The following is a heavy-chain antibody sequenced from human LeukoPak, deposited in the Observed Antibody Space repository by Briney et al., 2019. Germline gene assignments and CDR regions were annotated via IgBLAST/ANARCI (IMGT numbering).Heavy chain of an antibody. CDR3: ARDGLPAAFDY. CDR2: IKEDGSVK. V-gene: IGHV3-7*01. CDR1: GFTFSRHW. Sequence: PGGSLRLSCVASGFTFSRHWMTWVRQAPGKGLEWVANIKEDGSVKYYVDSVKGRFTISRDNAKNSLYLQMNSLRVEDTALYYCARDGLPAAFDYWGQGILVTVSS. J-gene: IGHJ4*02. D-gene: IGHD2-2*01.